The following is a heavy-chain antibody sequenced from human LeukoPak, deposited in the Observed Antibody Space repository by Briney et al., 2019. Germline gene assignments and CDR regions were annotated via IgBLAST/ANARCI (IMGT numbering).Heavy chain of an antibody. CDR3: ARGPAYGSGSYYQNWFDP. CDR2: ISTYNGNT. J-gene: IGHJ5*02. Sequence: ASVKVSCKASGYTFTSYGISWVRQAPGQGLEWMGWISTYNGNTNYAQKLQGRVTMTTDTSTSTAYMELRSLRSDDTAVYYCARGPAYGSGSYYQNWFDPWGQGTLVTVSS. V-gene: IGHV1-18*01. CDR1: GYTFTSYG. D-gene: IGHD3-10*01.